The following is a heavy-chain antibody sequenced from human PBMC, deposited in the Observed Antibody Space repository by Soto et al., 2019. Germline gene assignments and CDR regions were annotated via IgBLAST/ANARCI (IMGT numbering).Heavy chain of an antibody. CDR3: ARQTAMVLNWFDP. J-gene: IGHJ5*02. D-gene: IGHD5-18*01. Sequence: SETLSLTCTVSGGSISSSSYYWGWIRQPPGKGLEWIGSIYYSGSTYYNPSLKSRVTISVDTSKNQFSLKLSSVTAADTAVYYCARQTAMVLNWFDPWGQGTLVTVSS. V-gene: IGHV4-39*01. CDR2: IYYSGST. CDR1: GGSISSSSYY.